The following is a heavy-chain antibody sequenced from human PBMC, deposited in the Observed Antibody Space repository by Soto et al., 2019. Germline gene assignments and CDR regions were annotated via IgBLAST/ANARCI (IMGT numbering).Heavy chain of an antibody. D-gene: IGHD2-2*01. CDR2: VNHSGTT. V-gene: IGHV4-34*01. Sequence: SETLSLTCAVYGGSFSGYYWTWIRQSPEKGLEWIGEVNHSGTTYYNPSLKTRVTISVHTPKNQFSLKMSSVAAADTAVYYCARGIGYCSSINCYSSRRLRFDSWGQGTLVTVSS. CDR1: GGSFSGYY. CDR3: ARGIGYCSSINCYSSRRLRFDS. J-gene: IGHJ4*02.